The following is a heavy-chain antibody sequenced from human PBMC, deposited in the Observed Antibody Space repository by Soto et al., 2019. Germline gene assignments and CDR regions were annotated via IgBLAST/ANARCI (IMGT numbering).Heavy chain of an antibody. CDR3: ARVSHDILTGYTYYYGMDV. Sequence: GGSLRLSCAASGFTFSSYGMHWVRQAPGKGLEWVAVIWYDGSNKYYADSVKGRFTISRDNSKNTLYLQMNSLRAEDTAVYYCARVSHDILTGYTYYYGMDVWGQGTTVTVSS. V-gene: IGHV3-33*01. D-gene: IGHD3-9*01. CDR1: GFTFSSYG. J-gene: IGHJ6*02. CDR2: IWYDGSNK.